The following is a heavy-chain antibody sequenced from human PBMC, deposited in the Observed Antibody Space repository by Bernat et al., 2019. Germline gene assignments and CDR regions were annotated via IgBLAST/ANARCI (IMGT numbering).Heavy chain of an antibody. CDR2: ISYDGSNK. Sequence: QVQLVESGGGVVQPGRSLRLSCAASGFTFSSYGMHWVRQAPGKGLEWVAVISYDGSNKYYADSVKGRFTISRDNSKNTLYLQMNSLRAEDTAVYYCAKDMRREASTISPWGQGTLVTVSS. CDR3: AKDMRREASTISP. V-gene: IGHV3-30*18. J-gene: IGHJ5*02. CDR1: GFTFSSYG. D-gene: IGHD2-2*01.